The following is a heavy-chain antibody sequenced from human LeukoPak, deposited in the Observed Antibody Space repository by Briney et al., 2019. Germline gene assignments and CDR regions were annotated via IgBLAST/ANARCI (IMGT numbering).Heavy chain of an antibody. CDR2: INPSGGST. V-gene: IGHV1-46*01. CDR1: GYTFTSYY. J-gene: IGHJ6*02. Sequence: ASVTVSCKASGYTFTSYYMHWVRQAPGQGLEWMGIINPSGGSTSYARKFQGRVTMTRDTSTSTVYMELSSLRSEDTAVYYCARNIAAAGSHYYGMDVWGQGTTVTVSS. CDR3: ARNIAAAGSHYYGMDV. D-gene: IGHD6-13*01.